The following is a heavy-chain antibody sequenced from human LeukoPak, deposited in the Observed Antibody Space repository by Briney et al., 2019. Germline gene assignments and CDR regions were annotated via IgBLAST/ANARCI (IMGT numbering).Heavy chain of an antibody. CDR3: ATFGELSSETYDY. D-gene: IGHD3-10*01. CDR1: GFTFSSYW. CDR2: IKQDGSEK. V-gene: IGHV3-7*01. Sequence: GSLRLSCAASGFTFSSYWMSWVRQAPGKGLEWVANIKQDGSEKYYVDSVKGRFTISRDNAKNSLYLQMNSLRAEDTAVYYCATFGELSSETYDYWGQGTLVTVSS. J-gene: IGHJ4*02.